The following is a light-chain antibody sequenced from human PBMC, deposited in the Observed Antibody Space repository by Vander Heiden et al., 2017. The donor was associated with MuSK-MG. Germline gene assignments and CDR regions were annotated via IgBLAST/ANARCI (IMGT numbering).Light chain of an antibody. J-gene: IGKJ2*01. CDR3: QQYGRSPPYT. Sequence: IVLSQSPGTLSLSPGVRATLSCRASQSVTSSYLAWYQQKPGQAPRLLIYGASSRATGIPDRFSGSGSGPDFTRTISRLEPEDLAVYYCQQYGRSPPYTFGQGTNLEIK. V-gene: IGKV3-20*01. CDR2: GAS. CDR1: QSVTSSY.